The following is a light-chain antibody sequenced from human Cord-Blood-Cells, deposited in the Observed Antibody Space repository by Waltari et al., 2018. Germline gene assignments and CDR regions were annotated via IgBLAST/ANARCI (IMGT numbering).Light chain of an antibody. CDR1: STDVRGSNY. Sequence: QAARPQPASVSGPPAQSLTLSCPGTSTDVRGSNYVSWYQQHPGNAPKLMLYEVSNPPSGVCNRFSGSKSGNTASLTISGLQAEDEADYYCSSYTSSSALVFGGGTKLTVL. CDR3: SSYTSSSALV. V-gene: IGLV2-14*01. J-gene: IGLJ2*01. CDR2: EVS.